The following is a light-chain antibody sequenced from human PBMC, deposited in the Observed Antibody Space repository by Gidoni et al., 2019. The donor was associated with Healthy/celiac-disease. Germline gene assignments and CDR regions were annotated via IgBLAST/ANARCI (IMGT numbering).Light chain of an antibody. CDR2: AAS. J-gene: IGKJ1*01. CDR3: QQSYSTPQRT. CDR1: QSISSY. Sequence: DIQMTQSPSSLSASVGDRVTITRRASQSISSYLYWYQQKPGKAPKLLIYAASSLQSGVPSRFSGSGSGTDFTLTISSLQPEDFATYYCQQSYSTPQRTFGQGTKVEIK. V-gene: IGKV1-39*01.